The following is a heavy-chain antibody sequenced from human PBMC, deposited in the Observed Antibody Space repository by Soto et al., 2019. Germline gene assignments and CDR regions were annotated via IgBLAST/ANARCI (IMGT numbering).Heavy chain of an antibody. V-gene: IGHV4-39*01. CDR2: VYHNGGA. D-gene: IGHD2-21*01. Sequence: QVHLQESGPGLVKPSETLSLTCTVSGVSIHNSHSFWAWIRQPPGKGLQFIASVYHNGGAHYNSSLKSRVTISVDTANNQVSLRMRSLTVADTAFYYCGRVVEGATRHTDPDSWGQGILVTVSS. CDR3: GRVVEGATRHTDPDS. J-gene: IGHJ5*01. CDR1: GVSIHNSHSF.